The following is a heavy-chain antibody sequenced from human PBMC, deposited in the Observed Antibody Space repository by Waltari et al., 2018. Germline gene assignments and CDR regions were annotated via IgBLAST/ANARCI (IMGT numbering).Heavy chain of an antibody. Sequence: QVQLQQWGAGLLKPSETLSLTCAVYGGSFRGYYWSWIRQPPGKGLEWSGEINHSGSTNYNPSLKSRVTISVDTSKNQFSLKVNSVTAADTAVYYCARGYCSGDSCSVYFDYWGQGTLVTVSS. V-gene: IGHV4-34*02. CDR1: GGSFRGYY. CDR3: ARGYCSGDSCSVYFDY. CDR2: INHSGST. J-gene: IGHJ4*02. D-gene: IGHD2-15*01.